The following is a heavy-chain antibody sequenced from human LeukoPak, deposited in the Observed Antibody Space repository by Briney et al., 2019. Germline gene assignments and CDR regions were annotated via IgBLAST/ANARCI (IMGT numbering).Heavy chain of an antibody. Sequence: SETLSLTCTVSGGSISSSSYYWSWIRQPPGTGLEWIGESIHSGSTNYNPSLKSRVSISLDTSKNQFSLELNSVTAADTAVYYCARGIPPYSSSSLGEWGQGTLVTVSS. J-gene: IGHJ4*02. D-gene: IGHD6-6*01. CDR3: ARGIPPYSSSSLGE. V-gene: IGHV4-39*07. CDR1: GGSISSSSYY. CDR2: SIHSGST.